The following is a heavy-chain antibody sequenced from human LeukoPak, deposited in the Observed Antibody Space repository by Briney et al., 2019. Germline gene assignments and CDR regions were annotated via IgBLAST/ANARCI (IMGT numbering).Heavy chain of an antibody. V-gene: IGHV4-34*01. J-gene: IGHJ4*02. CDR3: ARGSGDDILTGYYFDY. CDR1: GGSFSGYY. CDR2: INHSGST. Sequence: KASETLSLTCAVYGGSFSGYYWSWIRQPPGKGLEWIGEINHSGSTNYNPSLKSPVTISVDTSKNQFSLKLSSVTAADTAVYYCARGSGDDILTGYYFDYWGQGTLVTVSS. D-gene: IGHD3-9*01.